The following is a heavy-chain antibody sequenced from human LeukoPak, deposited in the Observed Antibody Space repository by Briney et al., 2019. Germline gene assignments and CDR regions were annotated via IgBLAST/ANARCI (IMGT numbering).Heavy chain of an antibody. CDR2: INTNTGKP. CDR3: ARGPHTAMVFMFYLVGPASGWFDP. Sequence: EASVKVSCKASGYTFTSYAMNWVRQAPGQGLEWMGWINTNTGKPTYAQGFTGRFVFSLDTSVSTAYLQISSLKAEDTAVYYCARGPHTAMVFMFYLVGPASGWFDPWGQGTLVTVSS. J-gene: IGHJ5*02. D-gene: IGHD5-18*01. CDR1: GYTFTSYA. V-gene: IGHV7-4-1*02.